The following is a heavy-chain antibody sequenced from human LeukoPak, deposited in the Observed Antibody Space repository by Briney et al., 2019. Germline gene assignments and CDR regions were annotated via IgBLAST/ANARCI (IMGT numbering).Heavy chain of an antibody. J-gene: IGHJ5*02. D-gene: IGHD4-17*01. CDR2: ISSSSSYI. CDR3: AKEYGDYSYNWFDP. CDR1: GFTFSSYS. V-gene: IGHV3-21*01. Sequence: KSGGSLRLSCAASGFTFSSYSMNWVRQAPGKGLEWVSSISSSSSYIYYADSVKGRFTISRDNSKNTLYLQMNSLRAEDTAVYYCAKEYGDYSYNWFDPWGQGTLVTVSS.